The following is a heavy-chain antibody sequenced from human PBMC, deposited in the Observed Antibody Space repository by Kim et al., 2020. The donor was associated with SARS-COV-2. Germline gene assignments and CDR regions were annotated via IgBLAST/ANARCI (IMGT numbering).Heavy chain of an antibody. V-gene: IGHV3-66*01. CDR3: ARESSEGGYDFWSGVDY. CDR1: GFTVSSNY. D-gene: IGHD3-3*01. Sequence: GGSLRLSCAASGFTVSSNYMSWVRQAPGKGLEWVSVIYSGGSTYYADSVKGRFTISRDNSKNTLYLQMNSLRAEDTAVYYCARESSEGGYDFWSGVDYWGQGTLVTVSS. J-gene: IGHJ4*02. CDR2: IYSGGST.